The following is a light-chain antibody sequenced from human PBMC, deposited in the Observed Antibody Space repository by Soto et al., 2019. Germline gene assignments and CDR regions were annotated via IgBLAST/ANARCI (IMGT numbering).Light chain of an antibody. CDR1: QSISRY. CDR2: TTS. V-gene: IGKV1-39*01. CDR3: QQSYSMTT. J-gene: IGKJ4*01. Sequence: DIQMTQSPSSLSASVGDRVPITCRASQSISRYLNWYQQKPGKAPKLLIYTTSSLQSGVPSRFSGSGSGTDFTLTISSLQPEDFATYYCQQSYSMTTFGGGPKVEIK.